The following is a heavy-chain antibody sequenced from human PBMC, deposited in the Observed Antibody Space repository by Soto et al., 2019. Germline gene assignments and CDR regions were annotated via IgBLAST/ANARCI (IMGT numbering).Heavy chain of an antibody. Sequence: QVQLVESGGGVVQPGRSLRLSCAASGFTFSSYGMHWVRQAPGKGLEWVAVITYDGSNKYYADSVKGRFTISRDNSKNALYLQMNSLRAEDTAVYYCAKVIWFGEDDFDYWGQVTLVTVSS. CDR3: AKVIWFGEDDFDY. CDR1: GFTFSSYG. V-gene: IGHV3-30*18. D-gene: IGHD3-10*01. J-gene: IGHJ4*02. CDR2: ITYDGSNK.